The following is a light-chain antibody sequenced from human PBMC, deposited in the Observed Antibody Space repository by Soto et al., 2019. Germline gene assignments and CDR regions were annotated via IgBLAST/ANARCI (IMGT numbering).Light chain of an antibody. J-gene: IGLJ1*01. CDR3: SSYATSSPYV. V-gene: IGLV2-14*01. Sequence: QSALTQPASVSGSPGQSITISCTGTSNDVGGYNYVSWYQQHPGKAPKLVIYEVSHRPSGISDRFPGSKSGNTASLTISGLQVEDEADYYCSSYATSSPYVFGPGTKLTVL. CDR1: SNDVGGYNY. CDR2: EVS.